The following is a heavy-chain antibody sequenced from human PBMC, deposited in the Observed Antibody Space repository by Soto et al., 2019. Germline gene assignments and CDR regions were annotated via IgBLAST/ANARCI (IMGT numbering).Heavy chain of an antibody. CDR3: ARITVTATDFYYYYMDV. CDR2: IYYRGNT. V-gene: IGHV4-31*03. CDR1: GDSISSGPYY. D-gene: IGHD4-4*01. J-gene: IGHJ6*03. Sequence: QVQLQQSGPGLVKPSQTLSLTCTVSGDSISSGPYYWSWIRQHPGKGLEWLGYIYYRGNTYYNPSLKSRLTISVDTSKNQFSLNLSSVTVADTAVYYCARITVTATDFYYYYMDVWGKGTTVTVSS.